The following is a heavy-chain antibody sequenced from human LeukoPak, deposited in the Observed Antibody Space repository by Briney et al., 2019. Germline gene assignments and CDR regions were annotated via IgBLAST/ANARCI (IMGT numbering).Heavy chain of an antibody. V-gene: IGHV3-48*03. CDR3: ASLGRYDSSGYYLDY. J-gene: IGHJ4*02. D-gene: IGHD3-22*01. Sequence: QSGGSLRLSCAASGFTFSSYEMNWVRQAPGKGLEWVSYISSSGSTIYYADSVKGRFTISRDNAKNPLYLQMNSLRAEDTAVYYCASLGRYDSSGYYLDYWGQGTLVTVSS. CDR1: GFTFSSYE. CDR2: ISSSGSTI.